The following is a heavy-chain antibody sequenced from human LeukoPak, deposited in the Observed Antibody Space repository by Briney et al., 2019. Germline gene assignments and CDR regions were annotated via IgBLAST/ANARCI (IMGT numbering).Heavy chain of an antibody. CDR3: ARVRYFDWSSNWFDP. D-gene: IGHD3-9*01. CDR1: GGSFSGYY. Sequence: SETLSLTCAVYGGSFSGYYWSWIRQPPGKGLEWIGEINHSGSTNYNPSLKSRVTISVDTSKNQFSLKLSSVTAADTAVYYCARVRYFDWSSNWFDPWGQGTLVTVSS. J-gene: IGHJ5*02. V-gene: IGHV4-34*01. CDR2: INHSGST.